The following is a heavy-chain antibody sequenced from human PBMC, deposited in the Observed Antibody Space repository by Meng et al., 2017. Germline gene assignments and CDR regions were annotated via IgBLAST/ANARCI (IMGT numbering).Heavy chain of an antibody. CDR2: TNSGVTNA. V-gene: IGHV3-74*01. CDR1: VFGFSVPW. CDR3: VAFLVHA. D-gene: IGHD2-8*01. J-gene: IGHJ4*02. Sequence: VQLVEARAGVLLPRRFLRLSCVTTVFGFSVPWVSWVPQSPANGLSPVSRTNSGVTNANDAASVKARSTISRDNANITLYMQMNSQTAEDTAVYYCVAFLVHARGPGTLVTVSS.